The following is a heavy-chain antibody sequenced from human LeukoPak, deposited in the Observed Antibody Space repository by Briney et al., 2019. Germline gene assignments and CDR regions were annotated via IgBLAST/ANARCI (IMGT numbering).Heavy chain of an antibody. J-gene: IGHJ4*02. Sequence: QTGGSLRLSCAASGFTFDDYAMHWVRQAPGKGLEWVSGISWNSGSIGYADSVKGRFTISRDNAKNSLNLQMNSLRAEDTALYYCAKDGGLWFGDPSGYFDYWGQGTLVTVSS. D-gene: IGHD3-10*01. CDR2: ISWNSGSI. CDR3: AKDGGLWFGDPSGYFDY. V-gene: IGHV3-9*01. CDR1: GFTFDDYA.